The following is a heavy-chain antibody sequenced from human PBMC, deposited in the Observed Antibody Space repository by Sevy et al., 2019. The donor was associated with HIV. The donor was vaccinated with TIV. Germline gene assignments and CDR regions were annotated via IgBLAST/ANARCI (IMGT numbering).Heavy chain of an antibody. J-gene: IGHJ4*02. CDR3: AKGRGYCGGGNCYSFQRPIDY. V-gene: IGHV3-23*01. CDR1: GFTFSNYA. Sequence: GGSLRLSCAASGFTFSNYAMSWVRQAPGKGLDWVTAISGSGDTTYYADSVKGRFTISRDNSKNTLYLQMNSLRADDTAVYYCAKGRGYCGGGNCYSFQRPIDYWGQGTLVTVSS. CDR2: ISGSGDTT. D-gene: IGHD2-15*01.